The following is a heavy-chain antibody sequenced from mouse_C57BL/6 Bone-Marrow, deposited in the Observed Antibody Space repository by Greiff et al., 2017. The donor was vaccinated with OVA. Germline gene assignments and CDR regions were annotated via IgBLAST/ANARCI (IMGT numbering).Heavy chain of an antibody. CDR2: IDPSDSYT. J-gene: IGHJ3*01. CDR1: GYTFTSYW. Sequence: QVQLQQPGAELVMPGASVKLSCKASGYTFTSYWMHWVKQRPGQGLEWIGEIDPSDSYTNYNQKFKGKSTLTVDKSSSTAYMQLSSLTSEDSAVYYCARSGYDGYYWFAYWGQGTLVTVSA. CDR3: ARSGYDGYYWFAY. D-gene: IGHD2-3*01. V-gene: IGHV1-69*01.